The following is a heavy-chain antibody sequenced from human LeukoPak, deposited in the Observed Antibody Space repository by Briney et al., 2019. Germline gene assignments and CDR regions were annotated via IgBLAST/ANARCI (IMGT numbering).Heavy chain of an antibody. V-gene: IGHV3-30*18. D-gene: IGHD4-17*01. CDR3: AKDRDTVTTYYYYGMDV. CDR1: GFTFSSYG. Sequence: GRSLRLSCAASGFTFSSYGMHWVRQAPGKGLEWVAVISYDGSNKYYADSVKGRFTISRDNSKNTLYLQMNSLRAEDTAVYYCAKDRDTVTTYYYYGMDVWGKGTTVTVSS. CDR2: ISYDGSNK. J-gene: IGHJ6*04.